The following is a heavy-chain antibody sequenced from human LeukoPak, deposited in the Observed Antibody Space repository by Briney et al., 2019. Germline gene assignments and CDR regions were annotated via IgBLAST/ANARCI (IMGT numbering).Heavy chain of an antibody. CDR1: GGSISSYY. Sequence: PSETLSLTSTVSGGSISSYYWSWIRQPAGKGLEWIGRIYTSGSTNYNPSLKSRVTMSVDTSKNQFSLKLSSVTAADTAVYYCARDIGYYSSSWYFDYWGQGTLVTVSS. J-gene: IGHJ4*02. V-gene: IGHV4-4*07. CDR2: IYTSGST. D-gene: IGHD6-13*01. CDR3: ARDIGYYSSSWYFDY.